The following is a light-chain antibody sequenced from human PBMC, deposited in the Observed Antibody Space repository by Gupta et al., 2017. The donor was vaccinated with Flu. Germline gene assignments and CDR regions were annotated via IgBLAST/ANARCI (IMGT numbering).Light chain of an antibody. Sequence: SISSSTGGDRVTITCRASQSVYSYLNWYQQKPGEAPKLRMYDASTLQSGVPSRFSGSGSGTEFTLNISSLQPEDLAVYYCQQRYTTRTFGQGTKVDSK. V-gene: IGKV1-39*01. CDR3: QQRYTTRT. CDR1: QSVYSY. J-gene: IGKJ1*01. CDR2: DAS.